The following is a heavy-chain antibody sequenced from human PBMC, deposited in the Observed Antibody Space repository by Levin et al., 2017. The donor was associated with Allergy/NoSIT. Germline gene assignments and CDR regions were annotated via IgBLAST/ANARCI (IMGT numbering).Heavy chain of an antibody. CDR2: IWYDGSNK. CDR1: GFTFSSYG. Sequence: GGSLRLSCAASGFTFSSYGMHWVRQAPGKGLEWVAVIWYDGSNKYYADSVKGRFTISRDNSKNTLYLQMNSLRAEDTAVYYCAREFSPYCSGGSCYNDVGAFDSWGQGTMVTVSS. V-gene: IGHV3-33*01. J-gene: IGHJ3*02. CDR3: AREFSPYCSGGSCYNDVGAFDS. D-gene: IGHD2-15*01.